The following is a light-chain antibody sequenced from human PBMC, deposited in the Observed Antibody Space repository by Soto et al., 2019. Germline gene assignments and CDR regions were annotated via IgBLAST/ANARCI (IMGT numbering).Light chain of an antibody. V-gene: IGKV3-20*01. J-gene: IGKJ2*03. CDR3: QQYAYSPPHS. CDR1: QSLGTDY. CDR2: DAS. Sequence: EIELTQSPGTLSLSPGERATLSCRASQSLGTDYLAWYQQKPGQAPRLLIYDASRRATGIPVRFSGSGSGADFTLTISTLEPEDFAVYYCQQYAYSPPHSFGQGTKLEIK.